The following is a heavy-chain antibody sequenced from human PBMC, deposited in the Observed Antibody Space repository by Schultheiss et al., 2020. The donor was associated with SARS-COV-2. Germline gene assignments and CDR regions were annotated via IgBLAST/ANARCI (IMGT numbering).Heavy chain of an antibody. V-gene: IGHV3-74*01. Sequence: GESLKISCAASGFTLSSYSMNWVRQAPGKGLEWVSRINSDGSGTNYADSVKGRFTISRDNSKNTLYLQMNSLRAEDTAVYYCARDLSSGTYWGQGTLVTVSS. CDR1: GFTLSSYS. CDR3: ARDLSSGTY. J-gene: IGHJ4*02. D-gene: IGHD1-26*01. CDR2: INSDGSGT.